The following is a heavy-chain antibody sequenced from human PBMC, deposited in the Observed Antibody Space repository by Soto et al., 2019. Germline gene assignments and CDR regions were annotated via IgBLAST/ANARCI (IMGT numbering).Heavy chain of an antibody. CDR1: GFTFDNFA. D-gene: IGHD4-4*01. Sequence: QMELVESGGGVVQPGRSLRLSCTPSGFTFDNFAMHWVRQAPGKGLEWVAVVSHDGAIKHYAESVRGRLTISRDNSRDTLSLQMNSLRPEDTAVYYCVRQAKLTTVTANVGYYYGLDVWGQGTTVTVSS. CDR2: VSHDGAIK. J-gene: IGHJ6*02. V-gene: IGHV3-30-3*01. CDR3: VRQAKLTTVTANVGYYYGLDV.